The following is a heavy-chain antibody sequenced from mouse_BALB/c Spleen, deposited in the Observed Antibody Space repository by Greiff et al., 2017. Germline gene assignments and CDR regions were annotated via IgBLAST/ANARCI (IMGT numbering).Heavy chain of an antibody. Sequence: EVQLVESGGGLVKPGGSLKLSCAASGFTFSSYAMSWVRQTPEKRLEWVASISSGGSTYYPDSVKGRFTISRDNARNILYLQMSSLRSEDTAMYYCARGLGGSSFSYYFDYWGQGTTLTVSS. J-gene: IGHJ2*01. V-gene: IGHV5-6-5*01. CDR3: ARGLGGSSFSYYFDY. D-gene: IGHD1-1*01. CDR1: GFTFSSYA. CDR2: ISSGGST.